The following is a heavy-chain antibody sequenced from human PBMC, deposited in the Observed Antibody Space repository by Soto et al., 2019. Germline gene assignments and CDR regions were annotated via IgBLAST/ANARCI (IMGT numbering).Heavy chain of an antibody. J-gene: IGHJ4*02. V-gene: IGHV3-33*03. D-gene: IGHD2-2*02. Sequence: QVQLVESGGGVVPPGRSLRLSCAASGFTFSGFGMHWVRQAPGKGLEWVAIIWFDGSQQRYADSVKGRFTISRDTSKNILYLQMNNLRPEATAVYFCTSANTSPFDYWGQGTLVTVSS. CDR2: IWFDGSQQ. CDR1: GFTFSGFG. CDR3: TSANTSPFDY.